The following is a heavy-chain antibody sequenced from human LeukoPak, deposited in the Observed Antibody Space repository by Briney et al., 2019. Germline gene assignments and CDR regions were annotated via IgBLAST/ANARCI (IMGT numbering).Heavy chain of an antibody. J-gene: IGHJ4*02. CDR2: INPSGGST. CDR1: GYTFTSYY. CDR3: ARGAYAKEELAPPGWDY. Sequence: ASVKVSCKASGYTFTSYYMHWVRQAPGQGLEWMGIINPSGGSTSYAQKFQGRVTMTRDTSTSTVYMELGSLRFEDTAVYYCARGAYAKEELAPPGWDYWGQGTLVTVSS. V-gene: IGHV1-46*01. D-gene: IGHD1-26*01.